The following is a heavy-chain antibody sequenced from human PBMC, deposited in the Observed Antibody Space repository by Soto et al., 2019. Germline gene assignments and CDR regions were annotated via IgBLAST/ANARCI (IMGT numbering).Heavy chain of an antibody. D-gene: IGHD6-19*01. CDR2: IYYSGST. J-gene: IGHJ4*02. CDR1: GGSISSSSYY. Sequence: SETPSLTCTVSGGSISSSSYYWGWIRQPPGKGLEWIGSIYYSGSTYYNPSLKSRVTISVDTSKNQFSLKLSSVTAADTAVYYCARLGRPFGPFASYSSGWYWFFDYWGQGTLVTVSS. CDR3: ARLGRPFGPFASYSSGWYWFFDY. V-gene: IGHV4-39*01.